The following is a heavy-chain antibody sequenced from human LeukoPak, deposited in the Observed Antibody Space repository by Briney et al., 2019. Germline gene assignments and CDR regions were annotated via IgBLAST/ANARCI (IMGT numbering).Heavy chain of an antibody. J-gene: IGHJ4*02. D-gene: IGHD5-12*01. CDR2: IQYDGTNK. Sequence: GGSLRLSCASTFTFSIYGMHWVRQAPGKGLEWVAFIQYDGTNKYYADSVKGRFTISRDNSRNTLYLQMNSLRAEDMAVYYCARDRTAYSYGTLFDYWGQGTLVTVSS. V-gene: IGHV3-30*02. CDR1: TFTFSIYG. CDR3: ARDRTAYSYGTLFDY.